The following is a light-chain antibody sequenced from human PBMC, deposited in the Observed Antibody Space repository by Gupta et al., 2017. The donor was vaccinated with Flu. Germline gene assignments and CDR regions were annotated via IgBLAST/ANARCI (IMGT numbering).Light chain of an antibody. CDR1: SSNIGSNN. CDR2: RSN. CDR3: AAWDDSISAVV. J-gene: IGLJ2*01. Sequence: QSVLTQPPSASGTPGQRVTVSCSGSSSNIGSNNVYWYRRLPATAPKILIHRSNQRPSGVPDRFSGSKSGTSASLAISGLRSEDEADYYCAAWDDSISAVVFGGGTKLTVL. V-gene: IGLV1-47*01.